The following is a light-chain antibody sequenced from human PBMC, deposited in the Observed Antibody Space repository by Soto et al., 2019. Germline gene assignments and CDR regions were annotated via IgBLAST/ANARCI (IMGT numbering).Light chain of an antibody. CDR1: QDVNIY. CDR2: GAS. Sequence: EIVMTQSPATLSVSPGERATLSCRASQDVNIYLAWYQQKPGQPPRLLISGASTRAPGIPARFSGSGSGTEFTLTISSLQSEDVAVYYCQQYGNWPLTFGGGTNVEIK. J-gene: IGKJ4*01. CDR3: QQYGNWPLT. V-gene: IGKV3D-15*01.